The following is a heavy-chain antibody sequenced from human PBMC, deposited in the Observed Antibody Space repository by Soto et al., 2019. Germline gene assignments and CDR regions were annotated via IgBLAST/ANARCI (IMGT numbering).Heavy chain of an antibody. CDR2: IYYSGST. CDR1: GGSISSYY. V-gene: IGHV4-59*01. CDR3: ASSSVTSYYFDY. J-gene: IGHJ4*02. D-gene: IGHD4-4*01. Sequence: QVQLQESGPGLVKPSETLSLTCTVSGGSISSYYWSWIRQPPGKGLEWIGYIYYSGSTNYNPSLKSRVTISVDTSKNQFSLKLSSVTAADTAMYYCASSSVTSYYFDYWGQGTLVTVSS.